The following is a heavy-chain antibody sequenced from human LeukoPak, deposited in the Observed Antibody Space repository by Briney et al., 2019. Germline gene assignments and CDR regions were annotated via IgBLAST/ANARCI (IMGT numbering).Heavy chain of an antibody. Sequence: GGSLRLSCVVSGFSLSTYNMLWVRQNPGKGLEWLFYINSGGSAVHSADSVKDRFTFSRDNAKNSLYLQMNSLRVEDIAIYYCARVGSRGDWFDYWGEGTRVTVSS. J-gene: IGHJ5*01. CDR3: ARVGSRGDWFDY. V-gene: IGHV3-48*01. D-gene: IGHD1-26*01. CDR2: INSGGSAV. CDR1: GFSLSTYN.